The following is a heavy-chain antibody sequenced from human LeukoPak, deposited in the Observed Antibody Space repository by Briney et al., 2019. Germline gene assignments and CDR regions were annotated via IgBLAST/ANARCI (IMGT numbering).Heavy chain of an antibody. CDR2: MNPNSGNT. CDR1: GYTFTGYY. J-gene: IGHJ5*02. Sequence: ASVKVSCKASGYTFTGYYMHWVRQATGQGLEWMGWMNPNSGNTGYAQKFQGRVTMTRNTSISTAYMELSSLRSEDTAVYYCARGGGLRWLVRGGDNWFDPWGQGTLVTVSS. V-gene: IGHV1-8*02. D-gene: IGHD6-19*01. CDR3: ARGGGLRWLVRGGDNWFDP.